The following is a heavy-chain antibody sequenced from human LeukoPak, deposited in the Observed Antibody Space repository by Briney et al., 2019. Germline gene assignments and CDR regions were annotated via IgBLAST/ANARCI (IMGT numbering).Heavy chain of an antibody. V-gene: IGHV3-48*01. CDR3: ARDRVYSNFDY. J-gene: IGHJ4*02. CDR2: ISSSSSTI. Sequence: GGSLRLSCVASGFTFSSYSMNGVRQAPGKGLEWVSYISSSSSTIYYADSVKGRFTISRDNAKNSLYLKMNSLRAEDTAEYYCARDRVYSNFDYWGQGTLVTVSS. D-gene: IGHD4-11*01. CDR1: GFTFSSYS.